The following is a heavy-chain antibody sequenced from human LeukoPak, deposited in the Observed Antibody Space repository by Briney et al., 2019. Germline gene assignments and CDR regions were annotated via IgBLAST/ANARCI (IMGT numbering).Heavy chain of an antibody. Sequence: ASVKVSCKASGYTFTGYYMHWVRQAPGQGLEWMGWINPNSGGTDYAQKFQGRVTMTRDTSISTAYMELSRLRSDDTAVYYCARDYDFWSGYPAWYMDVWGKGTTVTVSS. CDR1: GYTFTGYY. CDR3: ARDYDFWSGYPAWYMDV. J-gene: IGHJ6*03. D-gene: IGHD3-3*01. V-gene: IGHV1-2*02. CDR2: INPNSGGT.